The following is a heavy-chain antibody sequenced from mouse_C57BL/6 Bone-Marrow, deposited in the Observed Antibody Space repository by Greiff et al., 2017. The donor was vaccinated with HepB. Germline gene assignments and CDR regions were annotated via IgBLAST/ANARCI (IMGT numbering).Heavy chain of an antibody. D-gene: IGHD2-2*01. Sequence: QVQLQQSGAELAKPGASVKLSCKASGYTFTSYWMHWVTQRPGQGLEWIGYINPSSGYTKYNQKFKDKATLTADKSSSTAYMQLSSLTYEDSAVYYCARSSNGYDWYFDVWGTGTTVTVSS. CDR2: INPSSGYT. CDR3: ARSSNGYDWYFDV. CDR1: GYTFTSYW. J-gene: IGHJ1*03. V-gene: IGHV1-7*01.